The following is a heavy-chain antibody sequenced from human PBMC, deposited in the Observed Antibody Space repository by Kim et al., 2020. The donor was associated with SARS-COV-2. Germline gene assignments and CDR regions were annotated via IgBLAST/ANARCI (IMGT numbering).Heavy chain of an antibody. J-gene: IGHJ6*02. Sequence: GESLKISCKGSGYSFTSYWIGWVRQMPGKGLEWMGIIYPGDSDTRYSPSFQGQVTISADKSISTAYLQWSSLKASDTAMYYCARQEGRRRYFDWLFCGMDVWGQGTTVTVSS. CDR3: ARQEGRRRYFDWLFCGMDV. CDR2: IYPGDSDT. V-gene: IGHV5-51*01. CDR1: GYSFTSYW. D-gene: IGHD3-9*01.